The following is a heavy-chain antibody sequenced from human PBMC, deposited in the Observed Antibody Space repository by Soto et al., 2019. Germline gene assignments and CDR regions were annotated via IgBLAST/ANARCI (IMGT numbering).Heavy chain of an antibody. CDR1: GFPFGNHG. Sequence: QVQLVESGGGVVQPGRSLTLSCAASGFPFGNHGMHWVRQAPGKGLEWVATIWFDGSHRYYADSVKGRFTVSRDNSKKPLSLQLTSVRGGDPAVDYCAGEDGPDGRWGGLYSWGQGTLVTVSS. J-gene: IGHJ5*02. V-gene: IGHV3-33*01. CDR3: AGEDGPDGRWGGLYS. CDR2: IWFDGSHR. D-gene: IGHD3-16*01.